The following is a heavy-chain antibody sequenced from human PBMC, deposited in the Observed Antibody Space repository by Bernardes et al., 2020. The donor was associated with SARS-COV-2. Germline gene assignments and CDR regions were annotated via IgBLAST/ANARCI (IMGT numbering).Heavy chain of an antibody. Sequence: GGSLRLSCAASGFTLSNYPMSWVRQAPGKGLEWVSVISGSTTYYADSVKGRFTISSDDSKNTVYLQVNSLRAEDTAVYDCTPSPGGQGTLVTVTS. J-gene: IGHJ5*02. CDR1: GFTLSNYP. V-gene: IGHV3-23*01. CDR3: TPSP. CDR2: ISGSTT.